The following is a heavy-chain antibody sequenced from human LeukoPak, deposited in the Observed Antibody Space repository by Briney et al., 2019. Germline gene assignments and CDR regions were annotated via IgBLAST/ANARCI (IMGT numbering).Heavy chain of an antibody. CDR1: GYTFTSCY. Sequence: ASVKVSCKASGYTFTSCYMHWVRQAPGQGLEWMGIINPSGGSTSYAQKFQGRVTMTRDTSTSTVYMELSSLRSEDTAVYYCARDLLRGMTTVTTDAFDIWGQGTMVTVSS. J-gene: IGHJ3*02. D-gene: IGHD4-17*01. CDR3: ARDLLRGMTTVTTDAFDI. CDR2: INPSGGST. V-gene: IGHV1-46*01.